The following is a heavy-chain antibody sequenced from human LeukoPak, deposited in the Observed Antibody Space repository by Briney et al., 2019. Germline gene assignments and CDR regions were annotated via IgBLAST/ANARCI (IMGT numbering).Heavy chain of an antibody. J-gene: IGHJ4*02. V-gene: IGHV3-66*01. D-gene: IGHD4/OR15-4a*01. CDR3: TRDSANYHFAY. Sequence: PGGSLRLSCAASGFTVKDNFMSWVRQAPGKGLEWFSVLYSGGATYYADSVKGRSTISRDNSKNIVFLQMNDLRTEDTAFYYCTRDSANYHFAYWGQGALVTVSS. CDR1: GFTVKDNF. CDR2: LYSGGAT.